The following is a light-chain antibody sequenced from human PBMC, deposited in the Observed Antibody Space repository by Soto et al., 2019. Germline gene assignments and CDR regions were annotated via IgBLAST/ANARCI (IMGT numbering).Light chain of an antibody. CDR3: QRSYSTLSS. CDR2: AAS. V-gene: IGKV1-39*01. J-gene: IGKJ2*01. Sequence: DIQMTQSPSSLSASVGDRVTITCLASQSISSYLNWYQQKPGKAPKLLIYAASSLQSGVPSKFSGSGSGTDLTHTINRQQPEDFATYYCQRSYSTLSSFGQGTKLEIK. CDR1: QSISSY.